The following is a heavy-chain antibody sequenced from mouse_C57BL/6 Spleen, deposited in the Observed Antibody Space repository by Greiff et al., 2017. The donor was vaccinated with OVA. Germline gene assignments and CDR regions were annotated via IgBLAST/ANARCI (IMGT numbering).Heavy chain of an antibody. J-gene: IGHJ2*01. CDR3: ARCYYGSSYGYFDY. CDR1: GYAFSSYW. Sequence: VKLQESGAELVKPGASVKISCKASGYAFSSYWMNWVKQRPGKGLEWIGQIYPGDGDTNYNGKFKGKATLTADKSSSTAYMQLSSLTSEDSAVYFCARCYYGSSYGYFDYWGQGTTLTVSS. V-gene: IGHV1-80*01. D-gene: IGHD1-1*01. CDR2: IYPGDGDT.